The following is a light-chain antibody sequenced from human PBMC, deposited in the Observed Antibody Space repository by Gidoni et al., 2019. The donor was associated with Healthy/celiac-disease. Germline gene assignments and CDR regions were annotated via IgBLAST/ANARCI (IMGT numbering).Light chain of an antibody. V-gene: IGKV3-20*01. Sequence: EMVLTQSPGTLSLSPGERATLSCRASQRVSSSYLAWYQQKPGQAPRLLIYGASSRATGIPDRFSGSGSGTAFTLTISRLEPEDFAVYSFQQYGSSLFTFGPGTKVDIK. J-gene: IGKJ3*01. CDR3: QQYGSSLFT. CDR1: QRVSSSY. CDR2: GAS.